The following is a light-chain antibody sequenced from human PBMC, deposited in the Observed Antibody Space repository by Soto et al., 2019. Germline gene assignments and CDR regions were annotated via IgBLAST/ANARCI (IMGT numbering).Light chain of an antibody. J-gene: IGKJ3*01. CDR3: QQYNSAPLT. Sequence: DIQMTQSPSSLSASVGDRVTITCRASQGISNYLAWYQQKPGKVPKLLIYAASTLQSGVPSRFSGSGSGTDFPLTISGLQPEDVANYCCQQYNSAPLTFGPGTQVDIK. CDR2: AAS. CDR1: QGISNY. V-gene: IGKV1-27*01.